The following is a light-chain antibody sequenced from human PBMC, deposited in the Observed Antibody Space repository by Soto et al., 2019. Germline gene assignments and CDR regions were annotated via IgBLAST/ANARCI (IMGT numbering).Light chain of an antibody. CDR3: MQPLQSWT. CDR1: QSLLHSNGYNY. J-gene: IGKJ1*01. V-gene: IGKV2-28*01. CDR2: LGS. Sequence: DIVMTQSPLSLPVTPGEPASISCRSSQSLLHSNGYNYLDWYLQKPGQSPQLLIYLGSNRASGVPDRLSSSGSGTDFTLKISRVEDEDVGVYYCMQPLQSWTFGQGTKVEIK.